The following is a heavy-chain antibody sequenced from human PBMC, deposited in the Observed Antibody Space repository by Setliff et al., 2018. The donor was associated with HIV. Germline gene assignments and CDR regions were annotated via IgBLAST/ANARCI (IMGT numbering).Heavy chain of an antibody. Sequence: ASVKVSCKASGNTFTRYAMQWVRQAPGQRPEWMGWINAGNGNTKYSQKFQGRVTITRDPSASTDYMELSSLASEDTAVYYCARDSESYRSGWYLGAHWFDPWGQGTLVTVSS. CDR3: ARDSESYRSGWYLGAHWFDP. CDR1: GNTFTRYA. J-gene: IGHJ5*02. CDR2: INAGNGNT. V-gene: IGHV1-3*01. D-gene: IGHD6-19*01.